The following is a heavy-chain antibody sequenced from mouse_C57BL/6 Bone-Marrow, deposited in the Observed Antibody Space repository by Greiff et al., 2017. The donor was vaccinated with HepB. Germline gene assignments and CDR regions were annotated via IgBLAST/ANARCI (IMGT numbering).Heavy chain of an antibody. D-gene: IGHD2-5*01. CDR3: ARSNYGYYYAMDY. CDR2: IDPSDSYT. J-gene: IGHJ4*01. CDR1: GYTFTSYW. Sequence: QVQLQQPGAELVMPGASVKLSCTASGYTFTSYWMHWVRQRPRQGLEWIGEIDPSDSYTNYNQKLKGKSTLTVNKSSSTAYLQLSSLTSEDSAVYYWARSNYGYYYAMDYWGQGTSVTVSS. V-gene: IGHV1-69*01.